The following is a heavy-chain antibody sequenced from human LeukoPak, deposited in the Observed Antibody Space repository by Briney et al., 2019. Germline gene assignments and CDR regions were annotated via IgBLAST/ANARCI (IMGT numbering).Heavy chain of an antibody. Sequence: GGSLRLSCAASGFTFSSYSMNWVRQAPGKGLEWVSSISSSSSYIYYADSVKGRFTISSDKAKNSLYLQMNSLRAEDTAVYYCARGDFVYSGEEYSSSWYLAYFDYWGQGTLVTVSS. V-gene: IGHV3-21*01. CDR1: GFTFSSYS. CDR2: ISSSSSYI. J-gene: IGHJ4*02. D-gene: IGHD6-13*01. CDR3: ARGDFVYSGEEYSSSWYLAYFDY.